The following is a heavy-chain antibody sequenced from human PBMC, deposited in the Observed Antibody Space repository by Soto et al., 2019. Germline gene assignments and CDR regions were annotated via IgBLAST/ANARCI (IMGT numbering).Heavy chain of an antibody. V-gene: IGHV3-30-3*01. J-gene: IGHJ6*02. CDR3: ARSLRGYYYYGMDV. CDR1: GFTFSSYA. D-gene: IGHD3-10*01. CDR2: ISYDGSNK. Sequence: QVQLVESGGGVVQPGRSLRLSCAASGFTFSSYAMHWVRQAPGKGLEWVAVISYDGSNKYYADSVKGRFTISRDNSKNTLYLQMNSLRAEDTAVYYCARSLRGYYYYGMDVRGQGTTVTVSS.